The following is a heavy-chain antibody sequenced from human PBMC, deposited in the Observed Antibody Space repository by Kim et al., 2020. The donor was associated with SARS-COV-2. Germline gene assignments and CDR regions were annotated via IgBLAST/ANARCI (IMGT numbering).Heavy chain of an antibody. D-gene: IGHD3-22*01. CDR3: AKGFDSSGSGMDV. V-gene: IGHV3-23*01. CDR2: IRGGSITT. CDR1: GFTFSNYA. J-gene: IGHJ6*02. Sequence: GGSLRLSCAASGFTFSNYAMSWVRQGLGKGLEWVSAIRGGSITTYYADSVKGRFTISRDDSKSTLYLQMNSLRADDTALYYCAKGFDSSGSGMDVWGHGTTVTVSS.